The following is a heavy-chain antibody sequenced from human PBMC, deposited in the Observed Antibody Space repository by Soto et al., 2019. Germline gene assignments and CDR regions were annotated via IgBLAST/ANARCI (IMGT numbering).Heavy chain of an antibody. CDR2: ISGSGGST. Sequence: GGSLRLSCAASGFTFSSYAMSWVRQAPGKGLEWVSAISGSGGSTYYADSVKGRFTISRDNSKNTLYLQMNSLRAEDTAVYYCAKDNNGVRYFDWLPLDPSWGEFDLWGRGTLVTVSS. D-gene: IGHD3-9*01. CDR3: AKDNNGVRYFDWLPLDPSWGEFDL. CDR1: GFTFSSYA. V-gene: IGHV3-23*01. J-gene: IGHJ2*01.